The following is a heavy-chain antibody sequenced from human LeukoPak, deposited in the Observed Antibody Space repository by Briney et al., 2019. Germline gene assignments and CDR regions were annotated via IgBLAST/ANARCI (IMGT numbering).Heavy chain of an antibody. CDR1: GYTFTGYY. CDR3: ARVFAVAGTRRAYFQH. J-gene: IGHJ1*01. CDR2: INPNSGGT. D-gene: IGHD6-19*01. V-gene: IGHV1-2*02. Sequence: ASVKVSCKASGYTFTGYYMHWVRQAPGQGLEWMGWINPNSGGTNYAQKFQGRVTMTRDTSISTAYMELSRLRSDDTAVYYCARVFAVAGTRRAYFQHWGQGTLVTVSS.